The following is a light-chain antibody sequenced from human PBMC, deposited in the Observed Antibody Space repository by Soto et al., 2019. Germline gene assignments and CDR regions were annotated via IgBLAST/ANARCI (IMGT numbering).Light chain of an antibody. CDR1: QGISTY. CDR2: AAS. CDR3: QQLNSYPRT. Sequence: DIQLTQSPSFLSASVGDRVTMTCRASQGISTYLAWYQQKPGKAPKLLIFAASTLQSGVPSRFSGSGSGTEFTLTISSLQPEDFATYYCQQLNSYPRTFGGGTKVDI. J-gene: IGKJ4*01. V-gene: IGKV1-9*01.